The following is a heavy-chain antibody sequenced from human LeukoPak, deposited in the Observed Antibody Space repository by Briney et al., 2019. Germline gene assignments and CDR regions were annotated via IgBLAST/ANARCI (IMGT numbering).Heavy chain of an antibody. Sequence: GESLKISCKGSGYSFTSYWIGWVRQMPGKGLEWMGIIYPGDSDTRYSPSFQGQVTISADKSISTAYLQWSSLKASDTAMYYCARSLGSHNYQPHCFDYWGQGALVTVSS. J-gene: IGHJ4*02. D-gene: IGHD5-24*01. CDR2: IYPGDSDT. CDR1: GYSFTSYW. CDR3: ARSLGSHNYQPHCFDY. V-gene: IGHV5-51*01.